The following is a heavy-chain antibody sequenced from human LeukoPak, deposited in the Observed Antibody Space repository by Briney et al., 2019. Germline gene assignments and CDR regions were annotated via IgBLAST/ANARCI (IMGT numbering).Heavy chain of an antibody. CDR3: ARQGREVLRFLEWLSPRDGFVY. CDR2: IYYSGST. V-gene: IGHV4-39*01. Sequence: PSETLSLTCTVSGGSISSSSYYWGWIRQPPGKGLEWIGSIYYSGSTYYNPSLKSRVTISVDTSKNQFSLKLSSVTAADTAVYYCARQGREVLRFLEWLSPRDGFVYWGQGTLVTVSS. D-gene: IGHD3-3*01. CDR1: GGSISSSSYY. J-gene: IGHJ4*02.